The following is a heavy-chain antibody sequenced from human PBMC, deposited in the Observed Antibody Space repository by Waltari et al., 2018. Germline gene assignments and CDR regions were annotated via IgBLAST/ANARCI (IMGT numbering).Heavy chain of an antibody. Sequence: QVQLQESGPGLVKPSQTLSLTCTVSGGSISSGSYSWSWIRQPAGKGLEWIGRIYTSGSTNYNPSLKSRVTVSVDTSKNQFSLKLSSVTAADTAVYYCAREGYCSGGSCYSYPFDIWGQGTMVTVSS. CDR3: AREGYCSGGSCYSYPFDI. J-gene: IGHJ3*02. V-gene: IGHV4-61*02. CDR2: IYTSGST. D-gene: IGHD2-15*01. CDR1: GGSISSGSYS.